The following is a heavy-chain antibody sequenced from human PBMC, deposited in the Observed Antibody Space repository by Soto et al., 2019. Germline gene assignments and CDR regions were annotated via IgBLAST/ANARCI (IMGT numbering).Heavy chain of an antibody. V-gene: IGHV4-61*01. D-gene: IGHD1-26*01. Sequence: QVRLQESGPGLVKPSETLSLTCSVSGASVTSGRDYWTWIRQSPGKGLEWIGYISYSGSTNYHSSLTGRVSISVDTSKNQFSLTLTSVTAADTAMFYCARALGGTYPFHFWGQGILVTVSS. CDR1: GASVTSGRDY. CDR3: ARALGGTYPFHF. J-gene: IGHJ4*02. CDR2: ISYSGST.